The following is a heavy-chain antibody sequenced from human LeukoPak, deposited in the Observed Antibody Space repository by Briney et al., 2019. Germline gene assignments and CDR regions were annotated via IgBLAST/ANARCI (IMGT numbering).Heavy chain of an antibody. CDR2: ISWNSGSI. CDR1: GPTFDDYA. J-gene: IGHJ4*02. CDR3: AKVDSSGYYFDY. D-gene: IGHD3-22*01. V-gene: IGHV3-9*03. Sequence: PGGSLRLSCAASGPTFDDYAMHWVRQAPGKDLEWVSGISWNSGSIGYADSVKGRFTISRDNAKNSLYLQMNSLRAEDMALYYCAKVDSSGYYFDYWGQGTLVTVSS.